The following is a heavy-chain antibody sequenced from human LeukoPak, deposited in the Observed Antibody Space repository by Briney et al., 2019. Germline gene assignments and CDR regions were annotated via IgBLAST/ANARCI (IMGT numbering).Heavy chain of an antibody. CDR3: ASSPGREWLVKGDY. V-gene: IGHV1-69*13. CDR1: GGTFSSYA. J-gene: IGHJ4*02. Sequence: SVHVSCKASGGTFSSYAISWVRQAPGQGLEWMGGIIPIFGTANYAQKFQGRVTITADESTSTAYMELSSLRSEDTAVYYCASSPGREWLVKGDYWGQGTLVTVSS. D-gene: IGHD6-19*01. CDR2: IIPIFGTA.